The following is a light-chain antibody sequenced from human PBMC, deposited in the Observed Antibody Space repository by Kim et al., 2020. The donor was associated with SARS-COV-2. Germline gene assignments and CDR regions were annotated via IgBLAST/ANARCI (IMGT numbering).Light chain of an antibody. CDR2: GAS. V-gene: IGKV3-20*01. CDR1: QSVSSSY. CDR3: QQYGSSPRLT. Sequence: PGEGATRSCRASQSVSSSYLAWYQQKPGQAPRLLIYGASSRATGIPDRFSGSGSGTDFTLTISRLEPEDFAVYYCQQYGSSPRLTFGGGTKVDIK. J-gene: IGKJ4*01.